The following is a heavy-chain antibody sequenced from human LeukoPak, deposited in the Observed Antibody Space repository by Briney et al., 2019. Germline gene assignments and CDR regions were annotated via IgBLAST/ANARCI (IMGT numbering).Heavy chain of an antibody. Sequence: GESLQISCKGSGYSFTSYWIGWVRQMPGKGLEWMGIIYPGDSDTRYSPSLQGQVTISADKSISTAYLQWSSLKASDTAMYYCARRNKVDTAMASDYWGQGTLVTVSS. CDR2: IYPGDSDT. CDR3: ARRNKVDTAMASDY. D-gene: IGHD5-18*01. J-gene: IGHJ4*02. V-gene: IGHV5-51*01. CDR1: GYSFTSYW.